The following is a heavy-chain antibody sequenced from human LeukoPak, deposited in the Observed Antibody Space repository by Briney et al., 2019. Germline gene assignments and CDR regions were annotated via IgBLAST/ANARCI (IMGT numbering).Heavy chain of an antibody. CDR2: IYHSGST. J-gene: IGHJ6*03. Sequence: PSETLSLTCAVSGYSISSGYYWGWIRQPPGKGLEWIGSIYHSGSTYYNPSLKSPVTISVDTSKNQFSLKLSSVTAADTAVYYCARRGTNYYYYMDVWGKGTTVTVSS. V-gene: IGHV4-38-2*01. D-gene: IGHD3-16*01. CDR3: ARRGTNYYYYMDV. CDR1: GYSISSGYY.